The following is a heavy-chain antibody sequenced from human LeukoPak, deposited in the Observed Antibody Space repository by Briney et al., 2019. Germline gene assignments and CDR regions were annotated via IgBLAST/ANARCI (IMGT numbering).Heavy chain of an antibody. J-gene: IGHJ3*01. CDR1: GFPFNTYA. D-gene: IGHD2-15*01. CDR2: ISSNGDNT. V-gene: IGHV3-64D*06. Sequence: GGSLRLSCSASGFPFNTYAIHWVRQAPGKGLEYVAGISSNGDNTDFADSAKGRFTISRDNSKSTLFLQMNSLRAEDTAVYFCTRDSALLGVAFDLWGQGTVVTVSS. CDR3: TRDSALLGVAFDL.